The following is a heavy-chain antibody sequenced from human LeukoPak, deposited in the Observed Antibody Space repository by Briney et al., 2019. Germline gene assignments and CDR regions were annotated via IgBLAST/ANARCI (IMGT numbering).Heavy chain of an antibody. Sequence: ASVKVSCKASGYTFPGHHIHWVRQAHGQGLEWMGWINPKNGGTNYAQKVQGRVTMTTHTSINTAFMELTRLNSDDTAVYFCARDGYGGNSFDYWGQGTLFTVSS. CDR2: INPKNGGT. V-gene: IGHV1-2*02. J-gene: IGHJ4*02. CDR3: ARDGYGGNSFDY. CDR1: GYTFPGHH. D-gene: IGHD4-23*01.